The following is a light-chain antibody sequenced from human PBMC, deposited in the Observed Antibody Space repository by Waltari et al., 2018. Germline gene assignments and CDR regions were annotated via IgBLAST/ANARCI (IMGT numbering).Light chain of an antibody. CDR2: GAS. CDR1: QTVRST. CDR3: QQYHNWPWT. J-gene: IGKJ1*01. V-gene: IGKV3-15*01. Sequence: ERGMTQSPATLSVSPGERANLSCRARQTVRSTCVGYQPKPGQATRLLIYGASPRATSIPARFSGSVSGTEFTLTLSSLQSEDSAVYYCQQYHNWPWTFGQGTKVEIK.